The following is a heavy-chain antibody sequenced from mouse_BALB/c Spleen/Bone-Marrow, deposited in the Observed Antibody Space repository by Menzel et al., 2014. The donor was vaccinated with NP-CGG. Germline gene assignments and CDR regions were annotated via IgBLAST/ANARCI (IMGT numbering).Heavy chain of an antibody. D-gene: IGHD1-1*01. Sequence: EVKLMESGPDLVKPSQPLSLTCTVTGYSITSGYSWHWIRQFPGNKLEWMGYIHYSGSTNYNPSLKSRISITRDTSKNQFFLQLNSVTTEDTATYYCAKDDYGRSRFAYWGQGTLVTVSA. CDR1: GYSITSGYS. V-gene: IGHV3-1*02. CDR2: IHYSGST. J-gene: IGHJ3*01. CDR3: AKDDYGRSRFAY.